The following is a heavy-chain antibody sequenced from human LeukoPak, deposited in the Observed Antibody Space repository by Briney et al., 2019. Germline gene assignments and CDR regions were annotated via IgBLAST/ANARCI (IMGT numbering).Heavy chain of an antibody. D-gene: IGHD6-19*01. CDR1: GFTFSSYG. CDR3: AEDVAGTWYYFDY. Sequence: GGSLRLSCAASGFTFSSYGMHWVRQAPGKGLEWVAVISYDGSNKYYADSVKGRFTISRDNSKNTLYLQMNSLRAEDTAVYYCAEDVAGTWYYFDYWGQGTLVTVSS. J-gene: IGHJ4*02. V-gene: IGHV3-30*18. CDR2: ISYDGSNK.